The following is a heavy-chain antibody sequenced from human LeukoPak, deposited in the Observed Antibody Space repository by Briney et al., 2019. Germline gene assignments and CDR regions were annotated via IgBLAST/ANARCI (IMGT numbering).Heavy chain of an antibody. J-gene: IGHJ4*02. V-gene: IGHV3-23*01. CDR2: ISGSGGST. Sequence: GGSLRLSCAASGFTFRSYAMSWVREAPGKGLEWVSAISGSGGSTYYADSVKGRFTISRDNSKNTLYLQMNSLRAEDTAVYYCAKGPSSGWYRYWGQGTLVTVSS. CDR1: GFTFRSYA. D-gene: IGHD6-19*01. CDR3: AKGPSSGWYRY.